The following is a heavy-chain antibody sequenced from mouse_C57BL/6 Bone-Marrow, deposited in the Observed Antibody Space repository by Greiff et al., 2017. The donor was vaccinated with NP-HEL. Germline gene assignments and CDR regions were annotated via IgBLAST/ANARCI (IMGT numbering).Heavy chain of an antibody. D-gene: IGHD1-1*01. CDR1: GYSITSGYY. J-gene: IGHJ4*01. Sequence: DVQLQESGPGLVKPSQSLSLTCSVTGYSITSGYYWNWIRQFPGNKLEWMGYISYDGSNNYNPSLKNRISITRDTSKNQFFLKLNSVTTEDTATYYCARDFITTVYAMDYWGQGTSVTVSS. CDR2: ISYDGSN. CDR3: ARDFITTVYAMDY. V-gene: IGHV3-6*01.